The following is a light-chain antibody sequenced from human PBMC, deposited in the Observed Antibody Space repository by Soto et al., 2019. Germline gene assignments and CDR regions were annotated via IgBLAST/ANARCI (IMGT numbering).Light chain of an antibody. Sequence: PGDRATLSCRASQSVTDNLAWYQQRPGQSPRLLIYGASVRARGVPARFSGSGSGTDFTLSISRLQSEDFAVYYCQQYNAWPPYTFGQGTKLEIK. J-gene: IGKJ2*01. CDR3: QQYNAWPPYT. V-gene: IGKV3D-15*01. CDR1: QSVTDN. CDR2: GAS.